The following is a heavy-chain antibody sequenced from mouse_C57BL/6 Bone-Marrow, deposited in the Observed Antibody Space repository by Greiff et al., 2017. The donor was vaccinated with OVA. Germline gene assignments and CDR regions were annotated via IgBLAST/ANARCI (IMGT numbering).Heavy chain of an antibody. CDR3: ARKGTTVVANYFDY. Sequence: QVQLKQSGAELARPGASVKLSCKASGYTFTSYGISWVKQRTGQGLEWIGEIYPRSGNTYYNEKFKGKATLTADKSSSTAYMELRSLTSEDSAVYFCARKGTTVVANYFDYWGQGTTLTVSS. D-gene: IGHD1-1*01. V-gene: IGHV1-81*01. CDR1: GYTFTSYG. CDR2: IYPRSGNT. J-gene: IGHJ2*01.